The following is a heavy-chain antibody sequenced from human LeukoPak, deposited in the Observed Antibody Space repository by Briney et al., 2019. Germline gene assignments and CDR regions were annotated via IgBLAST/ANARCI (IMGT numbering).Heavy chain of an antibody. V-gene: IGHV7-4-1*02. J-gene: IGHJ4*02. Sequence: ASVKVSCKASGYTFTSYAMNWVRQAPGQGLEWMGWINPNTGNPTYAQGLTGRFVFSLDTSVSTAYLQITSLKADDTAVYYCARAYQRLGELSLPDYWGQGTLVAVSS. D-gene: IGHD3-16*02. CDR2: INPNTGNP. CDR1: GYTFTSYA. CDR3: ARAYQRLGELSLPDY.